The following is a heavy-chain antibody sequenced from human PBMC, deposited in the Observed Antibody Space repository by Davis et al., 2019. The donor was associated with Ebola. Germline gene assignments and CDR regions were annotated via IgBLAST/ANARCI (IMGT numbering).Heavy chain of an antibody. CDR2: IYYSGST. V-gene: IGHV4-61*08. CDR3: ARDLWDYYYGMDV. D-gene: IGHD1-26*01. CDR1: GGSISSGGYY. Sequence: SETLSLTCTVSGGSISSGGYYWSWIRQPPGKGLEWIGYIYYSGSTSCNPSLKSRVTISVDTSKNQFSLKLSPVTDADTAVYYCARDLWDYYYGMDVWGKGTTVTVSS. J-gene: IGHJ6*04.